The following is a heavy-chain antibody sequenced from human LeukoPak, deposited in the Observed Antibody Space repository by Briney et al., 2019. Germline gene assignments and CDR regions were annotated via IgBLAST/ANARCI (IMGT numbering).Heavy chain of an antibody. CDR2: ISGSGGST. Sequence: GGSLRLSCAASGFTFRSYAMSWVRQAPGKGLEWVSAISGSGGSTYYADSVRGRFTISRDNSKNTLYLHMSSLRAEDTALYYCARNYYEPTYDYYFDCWGQGTLVTVSS. CDR3: ARNYYEPTYDYYFDC. D-gene: IGHD1-26*01. CDR1: GFTFRSYA. J-gene: IGHJ4*02. V-gene: IGHV3-23*01.